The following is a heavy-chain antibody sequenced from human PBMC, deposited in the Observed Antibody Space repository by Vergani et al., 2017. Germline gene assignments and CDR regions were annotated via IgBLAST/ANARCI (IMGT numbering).Heavy chain of an antibody. D-gene: IGHD2-15*01. CDR1: GFTFNRYG. J-gene: IGHJ4*02. V-gene: IGHV3-30*02. Sequence: QVQLVQSGGGVVQPGGSLRLSCVASGFTFNRYGMQWVRQAPGKGLEWVAYVLFDGSNEYYADSVKGRFIASRDNSNDALYLQMNSLRTDDTAVYYCARDLAYCHEGSCALWGQGSVVTVSS. CDR3: ARDLAYCHEGSCAL. CDR2: VLFDGSNE.